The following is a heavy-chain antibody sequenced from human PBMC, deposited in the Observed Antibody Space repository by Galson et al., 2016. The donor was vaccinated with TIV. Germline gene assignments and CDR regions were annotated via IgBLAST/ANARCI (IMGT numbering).Heavy chain of an antibody. V-gene: IGHV2-5*02. CDR1: GFSLTTTGAG. CDR2: IYWDDDT. D-gene: IGHD6-6*01. J-gene: IGHJ4*02. CDR3: VRPTMAARPSAFHS. Sequence: PALVKPTQTLTLTCTFSGFSLTTTGAGVGWIRQPPGKALEWLARIYWDDDTRYSPALRSRLTIIEDASKNQVVLRLSDVDPMDTAMYDCVRPTMAARPSAFHSWGQGTLVTVSS.